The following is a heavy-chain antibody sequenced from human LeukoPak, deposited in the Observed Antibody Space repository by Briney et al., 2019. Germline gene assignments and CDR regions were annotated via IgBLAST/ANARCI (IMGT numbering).Heavy chain of an antibody. D-gene: IGHD3-22*01. CDR3: AKDRSGYYDRTNWFDP. J-gene: IGHJ5*02. V-gene: IGHV3-30*02. CDR2: IRYDGSNK. CDR1: GFTFSGYG. Sequence: GGSLRLSCAASGFTFSGYGMHWVRQAPGKGLEWVAFIRYDGSNKYYADSVKGRFTISRDNSKNTLYLQMNSLRAEDTAVYYCAKDRSGYYDRTNWFDPWGQGTLVTVSS.